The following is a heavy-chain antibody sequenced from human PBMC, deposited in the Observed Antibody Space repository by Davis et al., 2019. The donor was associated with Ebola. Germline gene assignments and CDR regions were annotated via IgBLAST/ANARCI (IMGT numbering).Heavy chain of an antibody. CDR2: INSGGSI. CDR1: GGSFRGYF. J-gene: IGHJ6*02. V-gene: IGHV4-34*01. D-gene: IGHD6-6*01. CDR3: ARGPIAARRDYYYYYGMDV. Sequence: SETLSLTCAVYGGSFRGYFWTWIRQPPGKGPEWIGEINSGGSINYNPSLKSRVSISVDTSKNQFSLKLSSVTAADTAVYYCARGPIAARRDYYYYYGMDVWGQGTTVTVSS.